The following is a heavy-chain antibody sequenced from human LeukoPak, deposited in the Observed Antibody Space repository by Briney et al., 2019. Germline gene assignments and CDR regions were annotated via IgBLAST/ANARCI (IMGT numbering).Heavy chain of an antibody. CDR1: GFTFNDYY. J-gene: IGHJ6*02. D-gene: IGHD3-3*01. CDR2: ISSSGSTI. V-gene: IGHV3-11*01. Sequence: PGGSLRLSCAASGFTFNDYYMSWIRQAPGKGLEWVSYISSSGSTIYYADSVKGRFTISRDNAKNSLYLQMNSLRAEDTAVYYCARAGAYDFWSGYYSTGGMDVWGQGTTVTVSS. CDR3: ARAGAYDFWSGYYSTGGMDV.